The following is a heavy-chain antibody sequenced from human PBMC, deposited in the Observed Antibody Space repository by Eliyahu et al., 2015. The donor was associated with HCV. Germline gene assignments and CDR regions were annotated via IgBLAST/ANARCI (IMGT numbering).Heavy chain of an antibody. CDR3: ARDIPNYYDTDLNWFDP. V-gene: IGHV1-69*01. CDR2: IIPIFGTA. Sequence: QVQLVQSGAEVKKPGSSVKVSCKASGGTFSSYAISWVRQAPGQGLEWMGGIIPIFGTANYAQKFQGRVTITADESTSTAYMELSSLRSEDTAVYYCARDIPNYYDTDLNWFDPWGQGTLVTVSS. D-gene: IGHD3-22*01. CDR1: GGTFSSYA. J-gene: IGHJ5*02.